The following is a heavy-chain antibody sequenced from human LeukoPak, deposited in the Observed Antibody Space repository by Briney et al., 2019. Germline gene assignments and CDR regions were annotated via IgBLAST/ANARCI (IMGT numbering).Heavy chain of an antibody. V-gene: IGHV1-69*05. J-gene: IGHJ4*02. Sequence: GASVKVSCKASGGTFSSYAISWVRQAPGQGLEWMGRIIPIFGTANYAQKFQGRVTITTDESTNTAYMELSSLRSEDTAVYYCASDYGDYIGYWGQGTLVTVSS. CDR3: ASDYGDYIGY. D-gene: IGHD4-17*01. CDR2: IIPIFGTA. CDR1: GGTFSSYA.